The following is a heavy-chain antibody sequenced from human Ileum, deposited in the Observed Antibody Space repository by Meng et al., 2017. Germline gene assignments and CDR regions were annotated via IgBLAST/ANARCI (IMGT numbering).Heavy chain of an antibody. D-gene: IGHD6-19*01. CDR3: VSGGSINGWIQF. CDR1: GDSITSGNYY. V-gene: IGHV4-61*02. Sequence: SETLSLTCTVSGDSITSGNYYWTWIRQPAGKGLEWIGRIYIGGTTNYHPSLRSRVTISPDTSKNQIPLRLTSVTAADTAVYYCVSGGSINGWIQFWGQGTLVTVSS. J-gene: IGHJ4*02. CDR2: IYIGGTT.